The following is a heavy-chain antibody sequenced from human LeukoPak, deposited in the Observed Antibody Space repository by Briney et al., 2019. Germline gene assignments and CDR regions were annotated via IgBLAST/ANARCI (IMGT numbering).Heavy chain of an antibody. CDR2: IYYSGST. CDR3: ARFVAVAEYGMDV. CDR1: GGSISSGDYY. V-gene: IGHV4-30-4*01. J-gene: IGHJ6*02. D-gene: IGHD6-19*01. Sequence: SQTLSLTCTVSGGSISSGDYYWSWIRQPPGKGLEWIGYIYYSGSTYYNASLKSRVIISVDTSKNQFSLKLSSVTAADTAVYYCARFVAVAEYGMDVWGQGTTVTVSS.